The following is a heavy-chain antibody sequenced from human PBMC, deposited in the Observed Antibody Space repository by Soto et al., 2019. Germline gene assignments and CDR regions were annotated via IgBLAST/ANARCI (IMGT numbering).Heavy chain of an antibody. D-gene: IGHD5-12*01. CDR1: GFTFSSYG. CDR3: AKDGLEWLRSYYYYYGMDV. J-gene: IGHJ6*02. V-gene: IGHV3-30*18. CDR2: ISYDGSNK. Sequence: QVQLVESGGGVVQPGRSLRLSCAASGFTFSSYGMHWVRQAPGKGLEWVAVISYDGSNKYYADSVKGRFTISRDNSKNTLYLQMNSLRAEDTAVYYCAKDGLEWLRSYYYYYGMDVWGQGTTVTVSS.